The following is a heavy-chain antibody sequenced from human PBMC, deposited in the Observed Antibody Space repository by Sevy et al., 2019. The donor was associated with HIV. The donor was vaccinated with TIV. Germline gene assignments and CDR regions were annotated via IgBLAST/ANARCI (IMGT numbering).Heavy chain of an antibody. CDR3: ATHAGIAAAGRVFDY. CDR2: IRNKADSYTT. V-gene: IGHV3-72*01. J-gene: IGHJ4*02. Sequence: GGSLRLSCAASGFTFSDHYMEWVRQAPGKGLEWVGRIRNKADSYTTEYAASVKGRFTISRDDSKNSLYLLMNSLKTEETGVYYCATHAGIAAAGRVFDYWGQGTLVTVSS. CDR1: GFTFSDHY. D-gene: IGHD6-13*01.